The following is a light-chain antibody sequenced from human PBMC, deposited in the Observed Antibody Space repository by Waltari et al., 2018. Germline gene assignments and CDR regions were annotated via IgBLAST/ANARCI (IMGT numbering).Light chain of an antibody. CDR1: KLGDKY. Sequence: SYELTQPPSVSVSPGQTASITCSGDKLGDKYACWYQQKPGPSPVLVIYQDSKRPSGIPERFSGSNSGNTATLTLSGTQAMEEADYYCQAWDSSNVVFGGGTKLTVL. J-gene: IGLJ2*01. V-gene: IGLV3-1*01. CDR2: QDS. CDR3: QAWDSSNVV.